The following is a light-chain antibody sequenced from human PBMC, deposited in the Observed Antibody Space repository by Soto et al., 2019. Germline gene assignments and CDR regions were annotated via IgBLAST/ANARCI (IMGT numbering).Light chain of an antibody. V-gene: IGLV1-47*01. CDR2: RNN. J-gene: IGLJ3*02. Sequence: QSVLTQPPSASGTPGPRVTISCSGSSSNIGSNFVYWYQQFPGTAHKLLIYRNNQRPSGVPDRFTGSKCGTSASLAISGLPSEDEADYYCAAWDDSLSGWVFGGGTKVTVL. CDR3: AAWDDSLSGWV. CDR1: SSNIGSNF.